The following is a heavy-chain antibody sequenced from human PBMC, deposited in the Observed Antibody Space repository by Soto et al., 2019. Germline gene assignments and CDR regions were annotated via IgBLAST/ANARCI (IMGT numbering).Heavy chain of an antibody. Sequence: SVKVSGKASVGTFSSYAISWVRQAPGQGLEWMGGIIPIFGTANYAQKFQGRVTITADKSTSTAYMELSSLRSEDTAVYYCASQDKAMVTLYYYGMDVWGQGTTVTVSS. CDR3: ASQDKAMVTLYYYGMDV. CDR1: VGTFSSYA. CDR2: IIPIFGTA. J-gene: IGHJ6*02. V-gene: IGHV1-69*06. D-gene: IGHD5-18*01.